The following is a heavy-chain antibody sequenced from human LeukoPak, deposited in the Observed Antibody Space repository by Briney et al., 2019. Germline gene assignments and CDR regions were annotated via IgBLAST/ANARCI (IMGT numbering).Heavy chain of an antibody. CDR3: ARDRGLTWDDISTGYPDAFDI. V-gene: IGHV3-21*01. CDR1: GFTFSSYS. D-gene: IGHD3-9*01. CDR2: ISSSSSYI. J-gene: IGHJ3*02. Sequence: GSLRLSCAASGFTFSSYSMNWVRQAPGKGLEWVSSISSSSSYIYYADSVKGRFTISRDNAKNSLYLQMNSLRAEDTAVYYYARDRGLTWDDISTGYPDAFDIWGQGTMVTVSS.